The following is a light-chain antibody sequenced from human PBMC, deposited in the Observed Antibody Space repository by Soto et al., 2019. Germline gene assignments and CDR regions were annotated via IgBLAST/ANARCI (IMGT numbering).Light chain of an antibody. J-gene: IGKJ4*01. V-gene: IGKV1-9*01. CDR3: QQPYTYPLT. CDR1: QGINSY. CDR2: TAS. Sequence: DIQLTQSPSFLSASMGDIATVTCRASQGINSYLAWYQQKPGKAPKLLVSTASTLQSGVPSRFSGSGSGTEFTLTITSLQPEDFAAYYCQQPYTYPLTFGGGTKVEI.